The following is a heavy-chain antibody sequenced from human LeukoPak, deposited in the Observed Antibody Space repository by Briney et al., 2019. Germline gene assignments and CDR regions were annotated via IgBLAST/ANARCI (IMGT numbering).Heavy chain of an antibody. J-gene: IGHJ6*02. CDR1: GDSISSYY. CDR2: IYNTGNT. D-gene: IGHD5-24*01. CDR3: ARGRRSRYYGMDV. V-gene: IGHV4-59*01. Sequence: PSETLSLTCTVSGDSISSYYWNWIRQPPGKGLEWIGNIYNTGNTDYNPSLKSRVTISVDTSKNQFPLKLSSVTAADTAVYYCARGRRSRYYGMDVWGQGTTVTVSS.